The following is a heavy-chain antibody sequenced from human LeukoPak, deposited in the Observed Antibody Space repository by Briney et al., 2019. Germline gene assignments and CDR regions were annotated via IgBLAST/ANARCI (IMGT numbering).Heavy chain of an antibody. J-gene: IGHJ4*02. V-gene: IGHV3-7*01. CDR2: IKQDGSEK. CDR3: AKSAPSWTSGSYF. Sequence: GGSLRLSCAASGFTFSSYWMSWVRQAPGKGLEWVANIKQDGSEKYYVDSVKGRFTISRDNAKNSLYLQMNSLRAKDTAVYYCAKSAPSWTSGSYFWGQGTLVTVSS. CDR1: GFTFSSYW. D-gene: IGHD1-26*01.